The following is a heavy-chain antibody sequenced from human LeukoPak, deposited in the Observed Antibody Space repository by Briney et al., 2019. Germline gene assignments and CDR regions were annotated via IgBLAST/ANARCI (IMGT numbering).Heavy chain of an antibody. J-gene: IGHJ4*02. Sequence: GGSLRLSCAASGFTVSSFGMSWVRQAPGKGLEWVSAISGGAYSTYYADSVKGRFTISRDNSKNTLYLQMNSLGAEDTAIFYCAKMQQAYDFLEWGQGTLVTVSS. CDR3: AKMQQAYDFLE. CDR2: ISGGAYST. V-gene: IGHV3-23*01. CDR1: GFTVSSFG. D-gene: IGHD3-3*01.